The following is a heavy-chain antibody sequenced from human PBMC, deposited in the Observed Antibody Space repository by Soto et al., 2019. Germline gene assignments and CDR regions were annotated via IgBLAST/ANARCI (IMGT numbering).Heavy chain of an antibody. V-gene: IGHV3-48*01. CDR1: GLTVSTNY. J-gene: IGHJ4*02. D-gene: IGHD3-10*01. CDR2: ISSSSSTI. Sequence: SGGSLILSCAAPGLTVSTNYMSWVRQAPGKGLEWVSYISSSSSTIYYADSVKGRFTISRDNAKNSLYLQMNSLRAEDTAVYYCARDRRWFGDPTGGGCDSWGQGTLVTVSS. CDR3: ARDRRWFGDPTGGGCDS.